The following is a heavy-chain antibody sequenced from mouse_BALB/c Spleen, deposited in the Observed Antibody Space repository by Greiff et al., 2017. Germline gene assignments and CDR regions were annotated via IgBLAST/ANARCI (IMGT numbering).Heavy chain of an antibody. V-gene: IGHV5-9-4*01. CDR1: GFTFSSYA. Sequence: EVKLMESGGGLVKPGGSLKLSCAASGFTFSSYAMSWVRQSPEKRLEWVAEISSGGSYTYYPDTVTGRFTISRDNAKNTLYLEMSSLRSEDTAMYYCAREGNVYFDYWGQGTTLTVSS. CDR3: AREGNVYFDY. CDR2: ISSGGSYT. J-gene: IGHJ2*01.